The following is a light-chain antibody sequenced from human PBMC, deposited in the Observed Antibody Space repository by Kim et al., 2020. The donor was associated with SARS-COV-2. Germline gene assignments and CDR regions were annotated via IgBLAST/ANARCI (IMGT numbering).Light chain of an antibody. CDR1: SNDVGRYNY. CDR3: SSHTTSSTYI. V-gene: IGLV2-14*01. J-gene: IGLJ1*01. CDR2: DVI. Sequence: QSALTQPASVSGSPGQSITISCTGTSNDVGRYNYVSWYQQHPGKVPKLIIYDVIKRPSGISNRFSGSKSGTTASLTISGLQAEDEADYFCSSHTTSSTYIFGTGTKVTVL.